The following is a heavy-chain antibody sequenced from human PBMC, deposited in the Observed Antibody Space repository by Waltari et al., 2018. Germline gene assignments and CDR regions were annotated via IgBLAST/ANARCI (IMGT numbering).Heavy chain of an antibody. CDR2: IKQDGREK. Sequence: EVQLVESGGGLAQPGGSLRLSCSASGLSFRNSWLTWVRQASGKGPEWVANIKQDGREKYYMDSVKGRFTISRDNAKNSLYLQMNNLRVEDTAVYYCTRGGRDSSWYWRDWGQGTLVTVSS. CDR3: TRGGRDSSWYWRD. D-gene: IGHD6-13*01. J-gene: IGHJ4*02. V-gene: IGHV3-7*01. CDR1: GLSFRNSW.